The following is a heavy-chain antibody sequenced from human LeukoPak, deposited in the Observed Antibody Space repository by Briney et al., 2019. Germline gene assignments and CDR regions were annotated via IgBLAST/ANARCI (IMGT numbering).Heavy chain of an antibody. V-gene: IGHV3-21*01. D-gene: IGHD5-24*01. J-gene: IGHJ4*02. CDR3: ARGRDGSQSPIDD. CDR1: GFTFSSYN. CDR2: ISSSSSYI. Sequence: GGSLRLSCAASGFTFSSYNMNWVRQAPGKGLEWVSSISSSSSYIYYADSVKGRFTISRDNAKNSLYLQMNSLRAEDTAVYYCARGRDGSQSPIDDWGQGTLVTVSS.